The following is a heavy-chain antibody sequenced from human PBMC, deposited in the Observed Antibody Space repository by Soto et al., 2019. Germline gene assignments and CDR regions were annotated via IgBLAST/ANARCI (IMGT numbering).Heavy chain of an antibody. CDR3: ARGRYYDFWSGSNYYYYGMDV. V-gene: IGHV1-69*01. CDR2: IIPIFGTA. CDR1: GGTFSSYA. D-gene: IGHD3-3*01. J-gene: IGHJ6*02. Sequence: QVQLVQSGAEVKKPGSSVKVSCKASGGTFSSYAISWVRQAPGQGLEWMGGIIPIFGTANYAQKFQGRVTITADESTSTAYMELSSLRSEDTAVYYCARGRYYDFWSGSNYYYYGMDVWGQGTTVTVSS.